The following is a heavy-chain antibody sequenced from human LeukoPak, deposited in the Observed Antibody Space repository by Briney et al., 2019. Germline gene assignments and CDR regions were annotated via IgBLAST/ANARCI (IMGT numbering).Heavy chain of an antibody. CDR2: IYHSGTT. J-gene: IGHJ1*01. V-gene: IGHV4-59*01. D-gene: IGHD5-24*01. CDR3: AQMAPFSPSFSQQ. CDR1: GGSITSYF. Sequence: SETLSLTCTVSGGSITSYFWTWFRQPPGKGLEWIGYIYHSGTTNYNPSLKSRASISVDTSKTQFSLNLRSVTAADTAVYYCAQMAPFSPSFSQQWGQGTLVTVSS.